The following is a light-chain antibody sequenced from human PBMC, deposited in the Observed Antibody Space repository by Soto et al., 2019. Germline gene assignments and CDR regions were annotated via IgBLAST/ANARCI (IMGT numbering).Light chain of an antibody. Sequence: QSVLTQPGSVFGSPGQSIPISCTGTSSEVGGYNYVSWYQQQPGKAPKLMIYDVSNRPPGGSKRFSCSQAGQPASLPMTGLQAKDNADYYCSSHTSTSAQVFGGGTKVPVL. J-gene: IGLJ2*01. V-gene: IGLV2-14*01. CDR2: DVS. CDR1: SSEVGGYNY. CDR3: SSHTSTSAQV.